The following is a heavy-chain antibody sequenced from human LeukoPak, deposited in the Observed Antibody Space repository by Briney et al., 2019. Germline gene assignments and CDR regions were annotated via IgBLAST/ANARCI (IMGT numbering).Heavy chain of an antibody. CDR1: GIIFSNYW. CDR3: ARAGRTYYYDSSGYYPFDY. Sequence: PGGSLRLSCAASGIIFSNYWMHWVRQAPEKGLVWVSRINSDGSSTSYADSVKGRFTISRDNAKNTLYLQMNSLRAEDTAVYYCARAGRTYYYDSSGYYPFDYWGQGTLVTVSS. CDR2: INSDGSST. J-gene: IGHJ4*02. V-gene: IGHV3-74*01. D-gene: IGHD3-22*01.